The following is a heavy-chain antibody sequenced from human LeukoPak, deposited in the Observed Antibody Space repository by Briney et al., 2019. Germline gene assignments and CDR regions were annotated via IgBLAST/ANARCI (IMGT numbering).Heavy chain of an antibody. CDR3: ARGQQLDDY. Sequence: PGGSLRLSCAASGFTFSDYYMTWIRQAPGKGLEWISYISSRSSYTSYADSVKGRFTISRDNTKNSLYLQMNSLRAEDTAVYYCARGQQLDDYWGQGTLVTVSS. CDR1: GFTFSDYY. V-gene: IGHV3-11*05. D-gene: IGHD6-13*01. J-gene: IGHJ4*02. CDR2: ISSRSSYT.